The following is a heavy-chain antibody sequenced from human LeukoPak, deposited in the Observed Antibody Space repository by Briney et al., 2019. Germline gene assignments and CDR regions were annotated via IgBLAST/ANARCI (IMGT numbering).Heavy chain of an antibody. CDR3: ARGPDYYGSGSYYFGY. V-gene: IGHV1-69*04. CDR1: GYTFTSYG. D-gene: IGHD3-10*01. J-gene: IGHJ4*02. CDR2: IIPTLGIA. Sequence: ASVKVSCKASGYTFTSYGISWVRQAPGQGLEWMGRIIPTLGIANYAQKFQGRVTITADKSTSTAYMELSSLRSEDTAVYYCARGPDYYGSGSYYFGYWGQGTLVTVSS.